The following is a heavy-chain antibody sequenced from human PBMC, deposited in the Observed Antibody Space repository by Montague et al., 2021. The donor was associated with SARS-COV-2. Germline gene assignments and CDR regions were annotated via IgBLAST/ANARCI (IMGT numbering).Heavy chain of an antibody. D-gene: IGHD1-1*01. Sequence: SETLSLTCAVYGGSFSVYYWSWLRQSPRSGLEWIAEIHQSGTAHYNPSLKSRVTISIDTSRNQFSLKLSSVTAADTAMYYCARLREVERAACTLVALDLWGKGTMVTVSS. J-gene: IGHJ6*04. CDR2: IHQSGTA. CDR3: ARLREVERAACTLVALDL. V-gene: IGHV4-34*01. CDR1: GGSFSVYY.